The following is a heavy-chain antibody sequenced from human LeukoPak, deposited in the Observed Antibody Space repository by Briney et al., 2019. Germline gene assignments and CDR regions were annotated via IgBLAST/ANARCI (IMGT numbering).Heavy chain of an antibody. J-gene: IGHJ4*02. Sequence: GGSLRLSCAASGFTFSSYAMSWVRQAPGKGLEWVSAISGSGGSTYYADSVKGRFTISRDNSKNTLYLQMNSVRAEDTAVYYCAKVEGGYYDILTGSFAVNHLDYWGQGTLVTVSS. CDR2: ISGSGGST. D-gene: IGHD3-9*01. V-gene: IGHV3-23*01. CDR3: AKVEGGYYDILTGSFAVNHLDY. CDR1: GFTFSSYA.